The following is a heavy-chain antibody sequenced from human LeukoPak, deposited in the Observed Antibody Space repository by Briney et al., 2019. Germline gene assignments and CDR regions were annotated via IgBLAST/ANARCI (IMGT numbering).Heavy chain of an antibody. CDR3: ARVTHVVVTALGNWFDP. Sequence: SGTLSLTCAVSGASITGTDDYWSWVRQPPGKGLEWIGEIHHSGDTNYNPTLKSRVTISVDKSKNQFSLKLTSVSAADTALYYCARVTHVVVTALGNWFDPWGQGTLVTISS. D-gene: IGHD2-21*02. CDR2: IHHSGDT. CDR1: GASITGTDDY. J-gene: IGHJ5*02. V-gene: IGHV4-4*02.